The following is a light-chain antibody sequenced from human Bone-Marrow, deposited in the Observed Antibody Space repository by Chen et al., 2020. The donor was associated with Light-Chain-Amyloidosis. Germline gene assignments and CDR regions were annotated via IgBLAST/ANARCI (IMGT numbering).Light chain of an antibody. J-gene: IGLJ3*02. CDR1: SGSIATNY. V-gene: IGLV6-57*01. CDR2: EDD. CDR3: QSYKGRSQGV. Sequence: NFMLTQPHSVSESPGKTVIISCTRSSGSIATNYVQWYQQRPGSSPTTVIYEDDQRPSGVPDLFSGAIDRSSNTASLTISGLKTRGEADCDCQSYKGRSQGVFGGGTKLTV.